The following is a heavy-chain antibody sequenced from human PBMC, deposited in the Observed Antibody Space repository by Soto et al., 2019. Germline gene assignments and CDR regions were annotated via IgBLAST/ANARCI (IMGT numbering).Heavy chain of an antibody. J-gene: IGHJ4*02. CDR1: GYSFTSYW. V-gene: IGHV5-51*01. D-gene: IGHD1-26*01. CDR2: IYPGDSDT. Sequence: EVQLVQSGAEVKKPGESLKISCKGSGYSFTSYWIGWVRQMPGKGLEWMGIIYPGDSDTRYSPSFQGQVTISADKSISTAYLQWSSLKASDTAMYYCARLGGVENPIVYSGSYPDYWGQGTLVTVSS. CDR3: ARLGGVENPIVYSGSYPDY.